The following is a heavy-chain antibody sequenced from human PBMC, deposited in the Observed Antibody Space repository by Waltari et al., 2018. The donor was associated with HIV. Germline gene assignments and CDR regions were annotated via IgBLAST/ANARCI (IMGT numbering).Heavy chain of an antibody. V-gene: IGHV1-8*01. CDR3: ARAVYGSGLNFLDY. J-gene: IGHJ4*02. D-gene: IGHD3-10*01. CDR2: MNPDSGNT. CDR1: EYRFTEYD. Sequence: EYRFTEYDLNWVRQAPGQGLEWMGRMNPDSGNTEYAQKFQGRVTMTRDTSTSTAYMELSSLRSDDTAVYYCARAVYGSGLNFLDYWGQGTLVSVSS.